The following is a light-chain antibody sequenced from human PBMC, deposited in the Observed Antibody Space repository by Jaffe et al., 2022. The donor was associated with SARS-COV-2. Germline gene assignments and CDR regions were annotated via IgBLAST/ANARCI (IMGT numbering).Light chain of an antibody. J-gene: IGKJ3*01. CDR3: QQYATLPT. CDR2: DAS. V-gene: IGKV1-33*01. CDR1: QDIRNF. Sequence: DIQMTQSPSSLSASVGDGVTITCQASQDIRNFVNWYQQKPGKAPKLLIYDASKLETGVPSRFSGSGSETHFALTINSLQPEDIATYYCQQYATLPTFGPGTIVDIK.